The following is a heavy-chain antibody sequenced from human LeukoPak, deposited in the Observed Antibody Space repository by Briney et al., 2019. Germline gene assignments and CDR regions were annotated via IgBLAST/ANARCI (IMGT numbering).Heavy chain of an antibody. Sequence: AASVKVSCKASGYTFTSYDINWVRQAPGQGLEWMGWINTNTGNPTYAQGFTGRFVFSLDTSVSTAYLQISSLKAEDTAVYYCARKIDYYDSSGYLDYWGQGTLVTVSS. J-gene: IGHJ4*02. CDR2: INTNTGNP. CDR3: ARKIDYYDSSGYLDY. V-gene: IGHV7-4-1*02. D-gene: IGHD3-22*01. CDR1: GYTFTSYD.